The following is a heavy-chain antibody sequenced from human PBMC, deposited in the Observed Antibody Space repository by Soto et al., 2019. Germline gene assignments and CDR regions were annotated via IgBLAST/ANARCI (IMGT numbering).Heavy chain of an antibody. CDR3: ARSFAIFGVADNYYMDV. D-gene: IGHD3-3*01. J-gene: IGHJ6*03. Sequence: ASVKVSCKASGYTFTSYGIRWVRQAPGQGLEWMGWISAYNGNTNYAQKLQGRVTMTTDTSTSTAYMELRSLRSDDTAVYYCARSFAIFGVADNYYMDVWGKGTTVTVSS. CDR1: GYTFTSYG. CDR2: ISAYNGNT. V-gene: IGHV1-18*01.